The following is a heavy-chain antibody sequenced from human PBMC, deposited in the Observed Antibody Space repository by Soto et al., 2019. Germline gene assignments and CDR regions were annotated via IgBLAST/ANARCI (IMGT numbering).Heavy chain of an antibody. Sequence: SETLSLTCAVYGGSFSGYYWSWIRQPPGKGLEWIGEINHSGSTNYNPSLKSRVTISVDTSKNQFSLKLSSVTAADTAVYYCARGQTRRIDYWGQGTLVTVSS. V-gene: IGHV4-34*01. J-gene: IGHJ4*02. CDR1: GGSFSGYY. CDR3: ARGQTRRIDY. D-gene: IGHD6-6*01. CDR2: INHSGST.